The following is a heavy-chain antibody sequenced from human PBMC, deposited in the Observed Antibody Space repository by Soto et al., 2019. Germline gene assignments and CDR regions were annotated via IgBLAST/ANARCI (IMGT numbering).Heavy chain of an antibody. CDR1: GFNCSSYA. CDR3: AKGDGRIVPRHFDS. V-gene: IGHV3-23*01. J-gene: IGHJ4*02. D-gene: IGHD2-2*01. Sequence: EVHLLESGGGVVQPGGSLRLSCAASGFNCSSYAMSWVRQAPGKGLEWVSGISSGGGSPYNADSVKGRFTISRDNSKNTLYLQMNSLRAPDTAVYFCAKGDGRIVPRHFDSWGQLTLGTVSS. CDR2: ISSGGGSP.